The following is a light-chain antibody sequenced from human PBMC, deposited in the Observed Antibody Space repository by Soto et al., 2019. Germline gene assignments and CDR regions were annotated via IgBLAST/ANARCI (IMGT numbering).Light chain of an antibody. Sequence: NFMLTKPHSVSESPGKTVTISCTGSSGSIASNYVQWYQQRPGSAPTTVIYEDNQRPSGVPDRFSGSIDSSSNSASLTISGLKTEDEADYYCQSYDSSSHVIFGGGTKLTVL. CDR1: SGSIASNY. CDR3: QSYDSSSHVI. J-gene: IGLJ2*01. V-gene: IGLV6-57*02. CDR2: EDN.